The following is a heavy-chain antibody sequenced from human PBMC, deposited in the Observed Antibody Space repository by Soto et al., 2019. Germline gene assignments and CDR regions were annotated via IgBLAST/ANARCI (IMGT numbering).Heavy chain of an antibody. V-gene: IGHV3-30-3*01. Sequence: GGSLRLSCAASGFTFSSYAMHWVRQAPGKGLEWVAVISYDGSNKYYADSVKGRFTISRDNSKNTLYLQMNSLRAEDTAVYYCARXEDLKYYYDSSATAFDIWGQGTMVTVSS. CDR1: GFTFSSYA. J-gene: IGHJ3*02. D-gene: IGHD3-22*01. CDR2: ISYDGSNK. CDR3: ARXEDLKYYYDSSATAFDI.